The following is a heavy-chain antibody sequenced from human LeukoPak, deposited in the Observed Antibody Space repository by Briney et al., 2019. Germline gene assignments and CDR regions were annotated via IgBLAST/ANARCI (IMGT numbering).Heavy chain of an antibody. Sequence: ASVKVSCKVSGYTLTELSMHWVRQAPGKGLEWMGGFDPEDGETIYAQKFQGRVTMTEDTSTDTAYMELSSLRSEDTAVYYCATLNGYSSSWYAFDIWGQGTMVTVSS. CDR3: ATLNGYSSSWYAFDI. V-gene: IGHV1-24*01. CDR2: FDPEDGET. D-gene: IGHD6-13*01. J-gene: IGHJ3*02. CDR1: GYTLTELS.